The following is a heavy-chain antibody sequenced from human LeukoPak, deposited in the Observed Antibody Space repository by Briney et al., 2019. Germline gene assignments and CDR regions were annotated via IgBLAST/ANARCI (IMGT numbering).Heavy chain of an antibody. Sequence: SGGSLRLSCAASGFTFSNYGMHWVRQAPGKGLEWVAVIWYDGSNKYYADSVKGRFTISRDNSKNTLYLQMNSLRAEDTAVYYCAREVTVTTVDYYYGMDVWGQGTTVTVSS. V-gene: IGHV3-33*01. D-gene: IGHD4-17*01. CDR1: GFTFSNYG. CDR2: IWYDGSNK. CDR3: AREVTVTTVDYYYGMDV. J-gene: IGHJ6*02.